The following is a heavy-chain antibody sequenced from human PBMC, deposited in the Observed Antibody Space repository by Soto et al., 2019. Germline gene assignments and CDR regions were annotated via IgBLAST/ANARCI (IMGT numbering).Heavy chain of an antibody. J-gene: IGHJ6*02. CDR2: IYYSGST. CDR1: GGSISSYY. V-gene: IGHV4-59*01. Sequence: SETLSLTCTVSGGSISSYYWSWIRQPPGRGLEWIGYIYYSGSTNYNPSLKSRVTISVDTSKNQFSLKLSSVTAADTAVYYCARGGDYGMDVWGQGTTVTVSS. CDR3: ARGGDYGMDV. D-gene: IGHD3-16*01.